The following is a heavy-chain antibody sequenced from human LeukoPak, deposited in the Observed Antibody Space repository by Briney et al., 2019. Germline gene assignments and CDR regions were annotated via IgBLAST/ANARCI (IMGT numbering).Heavy chain of an antibody. V-gene: IGHV3-23*01. Sequence: PGGSLRLSCAASGFTFSSYAMSWVRQAPGKGLGWVSAISGSGDSTYYADSVKGRYTISRDNSKNTLYLQMNSLRAEDTAVYYCAKDIPSPFDYWGQGTLVTVSS. CDR1: GFTFSSYA. J-gene: IGHJ4*02. CDR3: AKDIPSPFDY. CDR2: ISGSGDST.